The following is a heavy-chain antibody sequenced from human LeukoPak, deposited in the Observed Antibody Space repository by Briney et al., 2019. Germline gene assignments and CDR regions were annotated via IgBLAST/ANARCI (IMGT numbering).Heavy chain of an antibody. CDR2: IHPSGRL. CDR1: GASLNSDDQY. Sequence: SQTLSLTCTVSGASLNSDDQYWNWIRQSPGKGLEWIGSIHPSGRLYNNPSLESRVTISIDTTKNQFSLNLNSVTAADTAVYFCSRGLDSRKLGYWGQGTLVTVSS. D-gene: IGHD3-22*01. V-gene: IGHV4-31*03. J-gene: IGHJ4*02. CDR3: SRGLDSRKLGY.